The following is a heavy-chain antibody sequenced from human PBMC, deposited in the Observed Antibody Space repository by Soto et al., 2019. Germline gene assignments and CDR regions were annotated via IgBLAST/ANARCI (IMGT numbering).Heavy chain of an antibody. CDR3: ARDLRVAAAGHYYGMDV. CDR1: GDSVSSNSAA. J-gene: IGHJ6*02. D-gene: IGHD6-13*01. CDR2: TYYRSKWYN. Sequence: SQTLSLTCAISGDSVSSNSAAWNWISQSPSRGLEWLGRTYYRSKWYNDYAVSVKSRITINPDTSKNQFSLQLNSVTPEDTAVYYCARDLRVAAAGHYYGMDVWGQGTTVTVSS. V-gene: IGHV6-1*01.